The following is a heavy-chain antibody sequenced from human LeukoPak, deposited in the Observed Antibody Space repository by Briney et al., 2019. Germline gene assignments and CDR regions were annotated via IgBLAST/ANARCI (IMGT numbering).Heavy chain of an antibody. Sequence: GGSLRLSCAASGFIFRSYAMSWVRQAPGKGLEWVSVISGNGGNTYYADSVKGRFTISRDNSKNTLYLQMNSLRAEDTAVYYCAKDGHYGSGGFDYWGQGTLVTVSS. V-gene: IGHV3-23*01. CDR1: GFIFRSYA. J-gene: IGHJ4*02. CDR3: AKDGHYGSGGFDY. CDR2: ISGNGGNT. D-gene: IGHD3-10*01.